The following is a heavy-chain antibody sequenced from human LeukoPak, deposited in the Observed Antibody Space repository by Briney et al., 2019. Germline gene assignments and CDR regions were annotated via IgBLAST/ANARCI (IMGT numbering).Heavy chain of an antibody. J-gene: IGHJ5*02. CDR3: ARDRHYYDSSGNAWFDP. Sequence: GGSLRLSCAASGFTFSDYYMSWIRQAPGRGLEWVSYISSSGSTIYYADSVKGRFTISRENAKNSLYLQMNSLRAEDTAVYYCARDRHYYDSSGNAWFDPWGQGTLVTVSS. CDR1: GFTFSDYY. V-gene: IGHV3-11*01. CDR2: ISSSGSTI. D-gene: IGHD3-22*01.